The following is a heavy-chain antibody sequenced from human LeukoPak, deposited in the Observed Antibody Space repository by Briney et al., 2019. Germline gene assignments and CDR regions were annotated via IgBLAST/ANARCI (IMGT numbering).Heavy chain of an antibody. Sequence: SETLSLTCTVSAGSISSYYWSWIRQPPGKGLEWIGYMYYSGSTNYNPSLKSRVTISMDTSKNQFSLKLRSLTAADTAVYYCARAVPGGFDYWGQGILVTVSS. D-gene: IGHD1-14*01. J-gene: IGHJ4*02. V-gene: IGHV4-59*01. CDR2: MYYSGST. CDR3: ARAVPGGFDY. CDR1: AGSISSYY.